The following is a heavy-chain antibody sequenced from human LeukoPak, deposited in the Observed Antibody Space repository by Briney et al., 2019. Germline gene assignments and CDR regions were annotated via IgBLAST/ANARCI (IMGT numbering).Heavy chain of an antibody. CDR1: GGSISSYY. D-gene: IGHD6-13*01. V-gene: IGHV4-59*01. CDR3: ARVRQQQGEARTDY. J-gene: IGHJ4*02. CDR2: TYYSGST. Sequence: SETLSLTRTVSGGSISSYYWSWIRQPPGKGLEWIGYTYYSGSTNYNPSLKGRVTISVDTSKNQFSLKLSSVTAADTAVYYCARVRQQQGEARTDYWGQGTLVTVSS.